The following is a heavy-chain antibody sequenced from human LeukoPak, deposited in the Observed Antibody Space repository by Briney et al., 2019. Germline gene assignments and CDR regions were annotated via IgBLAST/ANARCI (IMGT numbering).Heavy chain of an antibody. CDR3: ARDRIMRYYFDY. D-gene: IGHD2-21*01. Sequence: GGSLRLSCAASGFTFSDYYMSWIRQAPGKGLEWVSYISSSSSTKYYADSVKGRFAISRDNAKNSLYLQMNSLRAEDTAVYYCARDRIMRYYFDYWGQGTLVTVSS. CDR2: ISSSSSTK. CDR1: GFTFSDYY. V-gene: IGHV3-11*04. J-gene: IGHJ4*02.